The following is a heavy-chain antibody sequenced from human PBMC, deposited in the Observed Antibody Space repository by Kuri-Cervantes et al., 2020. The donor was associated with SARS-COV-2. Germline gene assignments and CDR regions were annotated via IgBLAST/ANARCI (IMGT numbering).Heavy chain of an antibody. D-gene: IGHD2-21*01. Sequence: GGSLRLSCAASGFTFGSYWMSWVRQAPGKGLEWVSSISGSGSYIYYADSVKGRFTISKESGENSLYLHMNSLRGDDTAVYYCARVAGEGPIYYYYMDVWGKGTTVTVSS. CDR1: GFTFGSYW. CDR2: ISGSGSYI. V-gene: IGHV3-21*01. CDR3: ARVAGEGPIYYYYMDV. J-gene: IGHJ6*03.